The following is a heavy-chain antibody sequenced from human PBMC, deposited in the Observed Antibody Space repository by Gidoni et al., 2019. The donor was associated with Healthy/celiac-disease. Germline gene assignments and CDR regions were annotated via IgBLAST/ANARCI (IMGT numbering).Heavy chain of an antibody. Sequence: EVQLLESGGGLVQPGGSLRLSCEASGFTFSSDAMRWVRQAPGKGLEWVSASSGSGGNTYYADSVRGRFTISRNNSKNTLYLQMNSLRAEDTAVYYCAKDPIAVAGSLDIDYWGQGTLVTVSS. CDR3: AKDPIAVAGSLDIDY. CDR2: SSGSGGNT. J-gene: IGHJ4*02. D-gene: IGHD6-19*01. V-gene: IGHV3-23*01. CDR1: GFTFSSDA.